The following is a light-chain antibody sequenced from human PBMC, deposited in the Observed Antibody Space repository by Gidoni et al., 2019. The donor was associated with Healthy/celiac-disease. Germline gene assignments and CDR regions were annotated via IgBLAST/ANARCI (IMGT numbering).Light chain of an antibody. CDR1: QSVSSN. CDR3: QQYNNWPPWT. J-gene: IGKJ1*01. V-gene: IGKV3-15*01. CDR2: GAS. Sequence: ELVMPQSPATLSVATGERATLPCRASQSVSSNLAWYQQKPGQAPRLLIYGASTRATGIPARFSGSGSGTEFTLTISSLQSEDFAVYYCQQYNNWPPWTFXQXTKVEIK.